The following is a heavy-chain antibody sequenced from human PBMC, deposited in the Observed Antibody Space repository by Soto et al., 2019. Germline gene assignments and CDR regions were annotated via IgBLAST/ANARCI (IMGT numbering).Heavy chain of an antibody. V-gene: IGHV3-13*05. CDR1: GFTFSSYD. D-gene: IGHD3-9*01. J-gene: IGHJ4*02. Sequence: EVQLVESGGGLVQPGGSLRLSCAASGFTFSSYDMHWFRQATGKGLEWVSAIGTAGDPYYPGSVKGRFTISRENAKDSLYLQMNSLRAGDTAVYYCARDYYDILTGYSYFDYWGQGTLVTVSS. CDR3: ARDYYDILTGYSYFDY. CDR2: IGTAGDP.